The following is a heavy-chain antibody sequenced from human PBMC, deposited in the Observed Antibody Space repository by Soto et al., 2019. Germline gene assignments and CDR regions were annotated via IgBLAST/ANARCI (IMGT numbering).Heavy chain of an antibody. CDR3: ARDVGPVTIFGEALSGYFDF. D-gene: IGHD3-3*01. J-gene: IGHJ4*02. CDR2: IKDDGSER. CDR1: GFSFGSYW. V-gene: IGHV3-7*03. Sequence: VGSLRLSCAVSGFSFGSYWMSWVRQAPGKGLEWLASIKDDGSERYYLDSVKGPFTISRDNAKDSLSLQMNSLRGEDTAFYYCARDVGPVTIFGEALSGYFDFWGQGTLVTVSS.